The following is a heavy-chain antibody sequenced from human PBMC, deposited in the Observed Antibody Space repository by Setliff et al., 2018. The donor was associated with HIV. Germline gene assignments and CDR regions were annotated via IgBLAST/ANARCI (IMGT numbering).Heavy chain of an antibody. CDR3: ARDSGTVGADDY. CDR1: GFSFSSYA. J-gene: IGHJ4*02. Sequence: GGSLRLSCAASGFSFSSYAMHWVRQAPGKGLEWVAYISAGSSLIYYVESVKGRFTISRDNAKNSLYLQMNTLRTEDTAVYYCARDSGTVGADDYWGQGTLVTVSS. V-gene: IGHV3-48*01. CDR2: ISAGSSLI. D-gene: IGHD1-26*01.